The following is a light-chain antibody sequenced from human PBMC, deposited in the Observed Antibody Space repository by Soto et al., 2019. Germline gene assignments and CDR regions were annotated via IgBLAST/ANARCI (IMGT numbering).Light chain of an antibody. J-gene: IGLJ1*01. CDR2: AVT. Sequence: QSVLTQPASVSGSPGQSITISCTGTSSDIGGYNYVSWYQQHTGKAPKLMIYAVTDRPSGVSYRFSGSKSGNTASLTISGLQAEDEADYYCCSYTTSGTFVFGTGTKLTVL. CDR1: SSDIGGYNY. V-gene: IGLV2-14*01. CDR3: CSYTTSGTFV.